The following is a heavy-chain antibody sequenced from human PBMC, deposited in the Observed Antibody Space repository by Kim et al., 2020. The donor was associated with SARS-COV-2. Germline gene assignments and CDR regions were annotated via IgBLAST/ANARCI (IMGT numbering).Heavy chain of an antibody. CDR2: IYYSGST. CDR1: GGSISSYY. J-gene: IGHJ6*02. CDR3: ARQGVVAAARWYYGMDV. D-gene: IGHD2-15*01. V-gene: IGHV4-59*08. Sequence: SETLSLTCTVSGGSISSYYWSWIRQPPGKGLEWIGYIYYSGSTNYNPSLKSRVTISVDTSKNQFSLKLSSVTAADTAVYYCARQGVVAAARWYYGMDVWGQGTTVTVSS.